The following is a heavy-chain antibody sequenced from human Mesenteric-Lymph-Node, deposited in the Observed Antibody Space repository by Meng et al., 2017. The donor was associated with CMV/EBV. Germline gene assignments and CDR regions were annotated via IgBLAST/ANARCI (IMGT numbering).Heavy chain of an antibody. Sequence: GESLKISCAASGFTFSSYGMHWVRQAPGKGLEWVAVIWYDGSNKYYADSVKGRFTISRDNSKNTLYLQMNSLRAEDTAVYYCARVTHHYDTSGYYILDYWGQGTLVTVSS. CDR2: IWYDGSNK. CDR3: ARVTHHYDTSGYYILDY. D-gene: IGHD3-22*01. V-gene: IGHV3-33*01. CDR1: GFTFSSYG. J-gene: IGHJ4*02.